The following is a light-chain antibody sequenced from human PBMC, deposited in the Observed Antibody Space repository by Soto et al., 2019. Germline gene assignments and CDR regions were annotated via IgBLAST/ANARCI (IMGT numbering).Light chain of an antibody. CDR1: GSDVGGYDY. J-gene: IGLJ1*01. V-gene: IGLV2-14*01. Sequence: QSALTQPASVSGSPGQSITISCTGTGSDVGGYDYVSWYQHHPGKAPKVMIYEVTNRPSGVSNRFSGSKSVNTASLTISGLLAEDEADYYCSSYTSSSTYVFGTGTKVTV. CDR3: SSYTSSSTYV. CDR2: EVT.